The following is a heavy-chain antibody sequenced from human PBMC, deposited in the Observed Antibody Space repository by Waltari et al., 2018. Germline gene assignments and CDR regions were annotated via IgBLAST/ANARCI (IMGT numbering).Heavy chain of an antibody. Sequence: QLQLQESGPGLVKPSETLSLTCTVSGDSLSSSYLWGWIRQPPGKGLEWIGRISYSGTPFDNPSLKSRLTISVDTSKNQFSLNLRSVTAADTAIYFCATHRGGHEDFQYWGQGTLVTVSS. CDR2: ISYSGTP. J-gene: IGHJ1*01. CDR3: ATHRGGHEDFQY. CDR1: GDSLSSSYL. V-gene: IGHV4-39*01.